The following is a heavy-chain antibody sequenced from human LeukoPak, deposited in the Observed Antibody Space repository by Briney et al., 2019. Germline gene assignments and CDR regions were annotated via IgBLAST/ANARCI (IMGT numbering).Heavy chain of an antibody. CDR2: ISVYNGNT. V-gene: IGHV1-18*01. CDR1: GYTFTNYG. CDR3: ARGWLQPYWYFDL. J-gene: IGHJ2*01. Sequence: GASVKASCKASGYTFTNYGIIWVRQAPGQGLEWMGWISVYNGNTNYAQKLQGRVTMTTDTSTSTAYMELRSLRSDDTAVYYCARGWLQPYWYFDLWGRGTLVTVSS. D-gene: IGHD5-24*01.